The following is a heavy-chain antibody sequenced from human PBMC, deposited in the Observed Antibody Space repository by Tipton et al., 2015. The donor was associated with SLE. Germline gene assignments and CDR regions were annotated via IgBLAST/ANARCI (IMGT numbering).Heavy chain of an antibody. Sequence: GLVKPSQTLSLTCAISGDSVSSNSAAWNWIRQSPSRGLEWLGRTYCRSKWYNDYAVSVKSRIRINPDTTKNQFSLQLKSVTPEDTAVYYCARVGGISSPIDYWGQGTLVTVSS. D-gene: IGHD1-26*01. J-gene: IGHJ4*02. CDR3: ARVGGISSPIDY. CDR2: TYCRSKWYN. V-gene: IGHV6-1*01. CDR1: GDSVSSNSAA.